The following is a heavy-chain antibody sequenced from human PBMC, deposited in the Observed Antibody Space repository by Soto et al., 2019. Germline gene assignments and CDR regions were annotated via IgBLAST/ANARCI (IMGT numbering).Heavy chain of an antibody. Sequence: ASVKVSCKASGGTFSSYAISWVRQAPGQGLEWMGGIIPIFGTANYAQKFQGRVTITADESTSTAYMGLSSLRSEDTAVYYCARAHYYDSSGYFRFWGQGTLVTVSS. CDR2: IIPIFGTA. V-gene: IGHV1-69*13. CDR3: ARAHYYDSSGYFRF. J-gene: IGHJ4*02. D-gene: IGHD3-22*01. CDR1: GGTFSSYA.